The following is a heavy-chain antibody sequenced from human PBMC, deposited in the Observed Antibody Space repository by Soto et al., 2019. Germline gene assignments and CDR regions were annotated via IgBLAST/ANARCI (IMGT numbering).Heavy chain of an antibody. J-gene: IGHJ4*02. CDR1: GYTFTSYG. CDR2: ISAYNGNT. Sequence: ASVKVSCKASGYTFTSYGISWVRQAPGQGLEWMGWISAYNGNTNYAQKLQGRVTMTTDTSTSTAYMELRSLRAEDTAVYYCARDNTDIVVVPAASLDYWGQGTLVTVSS. CDR3: ARDNTDIVVVPAASLDY. V-gene: IGHV1-18*01. D-gene: IGHD2-2*01.